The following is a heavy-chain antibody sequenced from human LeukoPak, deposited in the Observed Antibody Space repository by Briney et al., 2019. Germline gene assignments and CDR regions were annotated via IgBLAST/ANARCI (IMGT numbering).Heavy chain of an antibody. J-gene: IGHJ4*02. D-gene: IGHD2-15*01. CDR1: GFTFSNYW. CDR2: IKQDGSQK. V-gene: IGHV3-7*03. CDR3: VIHSCSGGSCNFDY. Sequence: GGSLRLSCAASGFTFSNYWMTWVRQAPGKGLEWVANIKQDGSQKYYVASVRGRFTISRDNPKNSLYLQMNSLRAEDTAMYDCVIHSCSGGSCNFDYWGQGTLVTVSS.